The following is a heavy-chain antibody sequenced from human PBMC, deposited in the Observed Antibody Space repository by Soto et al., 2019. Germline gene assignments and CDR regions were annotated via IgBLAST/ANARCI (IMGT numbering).Heavy chain of an antibody. CDR1: GGTFSSYA. J-gene: IGHJ4*02. V-gene: IGHV1-69*13. Sequence: SVKVSCKASGGTFSSYAISWVRQAPGQGLEWMGGIIPIFGTANYAQKFQGRVTITADESTSTAYMELSSLRSEDTAVYYCARMRLKYYYDSSGYQFDYWGQGTLVTVSS. CDR2: IIPIFGTA. D-gene: IGHD3-22*01. CDR3: ARMRLKYYYDSSGYQFDY.